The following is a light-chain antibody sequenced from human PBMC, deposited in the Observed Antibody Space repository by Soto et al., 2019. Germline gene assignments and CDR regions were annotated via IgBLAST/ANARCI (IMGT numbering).Light chain of an antibody. J-gene: IGKJ4*01. Sequence: EIVLTQSPDTLSLSPGERATLSCSASQSVSSSFLAWYHQKPGQAPRLLIYRASSRATGIPDRFTGSGSGTDFTLTISRLEPEDFAVYYCQQYDSSPLTFGGGTKVEIK. CDR2: RAS. CDR1: QSVSSSF. V-gene: IGKV3-20*01. CDR3: QQYDSSPLT.